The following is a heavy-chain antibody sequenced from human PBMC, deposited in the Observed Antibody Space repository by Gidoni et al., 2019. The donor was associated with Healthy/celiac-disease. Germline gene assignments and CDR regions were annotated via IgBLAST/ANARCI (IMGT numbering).Heavy chain of an antibody. CDR1: SSYG. CDR2: IWYDGSNK. J-gene: IGHJ6*02. V-gene: IGHV3-33*01. D-gene: IGHD1-26*01. CDR3: ARDRESPEPYYYYYGMDV. Sequence: SSYGMHWVRQAPGKGLEWVAVIWYDGSNKYYADSVKGRFTISRDNSKNTLYLQMNSLRAEDTAVYYCARDRESPEPYYYYYGMDVWGQGTTVTVSS.